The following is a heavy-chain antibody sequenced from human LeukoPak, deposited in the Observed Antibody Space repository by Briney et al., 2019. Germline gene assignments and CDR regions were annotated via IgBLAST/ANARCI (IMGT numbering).Heavy chain of an antibody. J-gene: IGHJ6*02. CDR2: ISSSSSYI. V-gene: IGHV3-21*01. CDR1: GFTFSSYS. Sequence: GGSLRLSCAASGFTFSSYSMNWVRQAPGKGLEWVSSISSSSSYIYYADSVKGRFTISRDNAKNSLYLQMNSLRAEDTAVYYCARDSDYYDRPSYYYYGMDVWGQGTTVTVSS. CDR3: ARDSDYYDRPSYYYYGMDV. D-gene: IGHD3-22*01.